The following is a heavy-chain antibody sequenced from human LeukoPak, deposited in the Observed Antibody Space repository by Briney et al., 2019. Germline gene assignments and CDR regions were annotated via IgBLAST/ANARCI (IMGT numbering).Heavy chain of an antibody. V-gene: IGHV1-2*02. J-gene: IGHJ4*02. Sequence: ASVKVSCKASGHTFTGYYMHWARQAPGQGLEWMGWINPNSGGTNYAQKFQGRVTMTRDTSISTAYMELSRLRSDDTAVYYCARGGGTSCLLGYCSGGSRYWGQGTLVTVSS. CDR1: GHTFTGYY. D-gene: IGHD2-15*01. CDR2: INPNSGGT. CDR3: ARGGGTSCLLGYCSGGSRY.